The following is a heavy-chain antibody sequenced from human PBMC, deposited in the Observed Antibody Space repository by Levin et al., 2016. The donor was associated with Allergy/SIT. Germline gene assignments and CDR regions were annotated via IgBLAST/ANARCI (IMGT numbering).Heavy chain of an antibody. V-gene: IGHV1-24*01. Sequence: WVRQAPGQGLEWMGGFDPEDGETIYAQKFQGRVTMTEDTSTDTAYMELSSLRSEDTAVYYCATDRHYSGTDGSNWFDPWGQGTLVTVSS. J-gene: IGHJ5*02. D-gene: IGHD4-11*01. CDR3: ATDRHYSGTDGSNWFDP. CDR2: FDPEDGET.